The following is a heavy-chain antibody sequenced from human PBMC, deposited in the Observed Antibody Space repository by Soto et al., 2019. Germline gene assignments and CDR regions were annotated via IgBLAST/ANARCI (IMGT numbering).Heavy chain of an antibody. CDR3: ARAPSYAFYYYYGMDV. CDR1: GGSISSGGYY. J-gene: IGHJ6*02. Sequence: SETLSLTCTVSGGSISSGGYYWSWIRQHPGKGLEWIGYIYYSGSTYYNPSLKSRVTISVDTSKNQFSLKLSSVTAADTAVYYCARAPSYAFYYYYGMDVWGQGTTVTVSS. CDR2: IYYSGST. V-gene: IGHV4-31*03. D-gene: IGHD1-26*01.